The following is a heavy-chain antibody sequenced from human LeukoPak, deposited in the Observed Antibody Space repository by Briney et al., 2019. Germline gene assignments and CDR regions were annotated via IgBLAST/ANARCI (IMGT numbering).Heavy chain of an antibody. CDR1: GFTFNNNW. J-gene: IGHJ4*02. V-gene: IGHV3-7*03. D-gene: IGHD3-9*01. Sequence: PGRSLRLSGVVSGFTFNNNWMTWVRQSPGKGLEWVATIKPDGGEKYYVDSVKGRFTISRDNARNSLFLQMNSLRAEDTAVYYCTRDSDWFFWDWGLGTLVTVSS. CDR2: IKPDGGEK. CDR3: TRDSDWFFWD.